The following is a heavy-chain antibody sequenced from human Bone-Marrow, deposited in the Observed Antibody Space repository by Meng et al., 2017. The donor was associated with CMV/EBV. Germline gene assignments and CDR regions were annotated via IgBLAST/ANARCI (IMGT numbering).Heavy chain of an antibody. CDR2: IRYDGSNK. J-gene: IGHJ4*02. V-gene: IGHV3-30*02. CDR1: GFTFNNYA. D-gene: IGHD2-15*01. Sequence: GESLKISCAASGFTFNNYAIHWVRQAPGKGLEWVAFIRYDGSNKYYADSVKGRFTISRDNSKNTLYLQMNSLRDEDTAVYYCAKDRCSGGSCYLDYWGQGTLVTVSS. CDR3: AKDRCSGGSCYLDY.